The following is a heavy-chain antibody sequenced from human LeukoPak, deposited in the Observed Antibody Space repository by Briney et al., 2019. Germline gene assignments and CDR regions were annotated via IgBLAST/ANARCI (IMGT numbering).Heavy chain of an antibody. CDR2: IYYSGST. D-gene: IGHD1-1*01. CDR3: ARAAWNDVDWFDP. V-gene: IGHV4-59*01. CDR1: GGSISSYY. J-gene: IGHJ5*02. Sequence: SETLSLTCAVSGGSISSYYWSWIRQPPGKGLEWIGYIYYSGSTNYNPSLKSRVTISVDTSKNQFSLKLSSVTAADTAVYYCARAAWNDVDWFDPWGQGTLVTVSS.